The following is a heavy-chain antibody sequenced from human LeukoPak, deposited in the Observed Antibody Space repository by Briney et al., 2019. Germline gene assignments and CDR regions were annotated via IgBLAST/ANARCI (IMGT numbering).Heavy chain of an antibody. CDR1: GGSISSYY. CDR3: ARERRGVNYFDY. D-gene: IGHD2-21*01. CDR2: IYYSGST. Sequence: NPSETLSLTCTVSGGSISSYYWSWIRQPPGKGLEWIGYIYYSGSTNYNPSLKSRVTISVDTSKNQFSLKLSSVTAADTAVYYCARERRGVNYFDYWGQGTLVTVSS. V-gene: IGHV4-59*01. J-gene: IGHJ4*02.